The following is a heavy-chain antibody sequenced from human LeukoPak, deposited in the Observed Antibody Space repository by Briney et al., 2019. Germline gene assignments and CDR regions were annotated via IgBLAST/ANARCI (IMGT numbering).Heavy chain of an antibody. CDR3: ARERGGSYPLNWFDP. CDR1: GGSISSYY. V-gene: IGHV4-59*12. J-gene: IGHJ5*02. Sequence: SETLSLTCTVSGGSISSYYWSWIRQPPGKGLEWIGYIYYSGSTNYNPSLKSRVTISVDTSKNQFSLKLSSVTAADTAVYYCARERGGSYPLNWFDPWGQGTLVTVSS. CDR2: IYYSGST. D-gene: IGHD1-26*01.